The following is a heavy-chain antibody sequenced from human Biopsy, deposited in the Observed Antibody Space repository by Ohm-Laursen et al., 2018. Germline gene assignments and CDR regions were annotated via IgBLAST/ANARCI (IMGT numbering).Heavy chain of an antibody. Sequence: SLRLSCAASGFTFSNYAMSWVRQAPGKGLECVSRISGRGGSGASTYYADSVKGRFTISRDNSKNTLFLQMNSLSAEDTAIYYCARGDLPEFDYWGQGTLVTVSS. CDR3: ARGDLPEFDY. V-gene: IGHV3-23*01. D-gene: IGHD5/OR15-5a*01. CDR1: GFTFSNYA. J-gene: IGHJ4*02. CDR2: ISGRGGSGAST.